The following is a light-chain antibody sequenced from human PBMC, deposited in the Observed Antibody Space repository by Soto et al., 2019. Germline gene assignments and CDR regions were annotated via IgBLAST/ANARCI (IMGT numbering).Light chain of an antibody. V-gene: IGKV1-5*03. CDR3: QQHNSFSIT. CDR1: ESISRG. Sequence: DIQMTQSPSTLSTSLGDRVTITCRASESISRGLAWYQQKPGKAPKIXIYKASSLASGVPSRFSGSGSGTEFTLTINSLQADDFATYYCQQHNSFSITFGQGTRLEIK. J-gene: IGKJ5*01. CDR2: KAS.